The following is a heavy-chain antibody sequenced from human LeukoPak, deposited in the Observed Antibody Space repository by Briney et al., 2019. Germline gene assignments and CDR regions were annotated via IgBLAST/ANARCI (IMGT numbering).Heavy chain of an antibody. CDR3: AKGGSSGWYPDY. D-gene: IGHD6-19*01. J-gene: IGHJ4*02. Sequence: PGRSLRLSCAASGFTFSSYGMHWVRQAPGKGLEWVAVRSYDGSNKYYADSVKGRFTISRDNSKNTLYLQMNSLRAEDTAVYYCAKGGSSGWYPDYWGQGALVTVSS. CDR1: GFTFSSYG. CDR2: RSYDGSNK. V-gene: IGHV3-30*18.